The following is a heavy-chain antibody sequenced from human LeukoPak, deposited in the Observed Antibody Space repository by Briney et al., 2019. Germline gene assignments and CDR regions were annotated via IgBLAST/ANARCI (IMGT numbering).Heavy chain of an antibody. J-gene: IGHJ4*02. CDR2: INHSGST. Sequence: NTSETLSLTCAVYGGSFSGYYWSWIRQPPGKGLEWIGEINHSGSTNYNPSLKSRVTISVDTSKNQFSLKLSSVTAADTAVYYCARGRVSSFMITFGGVTHFDYWGQGTLVTVSS. CDR3: ARGRVSSFMITFGGVTHFDY. V-gene: IGHV4-34*01. D-gene: IGHD3-16*01. CDR1: GGSFSGYY.